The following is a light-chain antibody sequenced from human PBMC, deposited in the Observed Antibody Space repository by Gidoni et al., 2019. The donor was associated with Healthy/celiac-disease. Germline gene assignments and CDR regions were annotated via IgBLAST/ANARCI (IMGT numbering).Light chain of an antibody. CDR2: DAS. V-gene: IGKV3-11*01. Sequence: ETVLTPSPATLSLSPGERATLPCRASQSVSSYLAWYQQKPGQAPRLLIYDASNRATGIPARFSGSGSGTDFTLTISSLEPEDFAVYYCQQRSNWLFTFXHXTKVDIK. J-gene: IGKJ3*01. CDR1: QSVSSY. CDR3: QQRSNWLFT.